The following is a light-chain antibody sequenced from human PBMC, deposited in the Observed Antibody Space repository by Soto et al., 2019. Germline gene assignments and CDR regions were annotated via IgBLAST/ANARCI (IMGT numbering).Light chain of an antibody. CDR2: GAS. V-gene: IGKV3-15*01. CDR1: QAVFSN. CDR3: QQYNDWPWT. J-gene: IGKJ1*01. Sequence: EIVMTQSPATLSVSPGERATLSCRASQAVFSNLAWYQQKPGQAPRLLIYGASTRAAAIPGRFSGSGSGTEFTLTISSLQSEDFAVYSCQQYNDWPWTFDQGTKVEIK.